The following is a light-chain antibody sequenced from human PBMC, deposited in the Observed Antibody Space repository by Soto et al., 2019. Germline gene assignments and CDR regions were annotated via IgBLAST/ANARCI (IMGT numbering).Light chain of an antibody. Sequence: DFQMTQCPSSLSASVGDRVTITCRASQTISSWLAWYQQKPGKAPKRLIYKASTLKSGVPSRFSGSGSGTEFTLTISSLQPDDFATYYCQHYNSYSEAFGQGTKVDIK. CDR2: KAS. CDR1: QTISSW. CDR3: QHYNSYSEA. J-gene: IGKJ1*01. V-gene: IGKV1-5*03.